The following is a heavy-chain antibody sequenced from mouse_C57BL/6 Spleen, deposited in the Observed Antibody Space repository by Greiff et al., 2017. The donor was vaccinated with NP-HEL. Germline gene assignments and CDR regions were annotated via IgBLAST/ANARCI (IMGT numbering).Heavy chain of an antibody. CDR1: GYAFSSYW. CDR3: ARRGLDYYAMDY. V-gene: IGHV1-80*01. Sequence: QVQLKESGAELVKPGASVKISCKASGYAFSSYWMNWVKQRPGKGLEWIGQIYPGDGDTNYNGKFKGKATLTADKSSSTAYMQLSSLTSEDSAVYFCARRGLDYYAMDYWGQGTSVTVSS. CDR2: IYPGDGDT. D-gene: IGHD3-1*01. J-gene: IGHJ4*01.